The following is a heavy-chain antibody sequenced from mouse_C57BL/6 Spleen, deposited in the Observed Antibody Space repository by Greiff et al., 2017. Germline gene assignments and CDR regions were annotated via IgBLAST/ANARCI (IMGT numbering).Heavy chain of an antibody. J-gene: IGHJ3*01. Sequence: QVQLQQPGAELVKPGASVKLSCTASGYTFTSYWMRWVKQRPGRGLGWIGRLDPNSGGTKYNEKFKSKATLTVDKPSSTAYMQLSSLTSEDSAVYYGAREKGILGGFAYWGQGTLVTVSA. CDR3: AREKGILGGFAY. D-gene: IGHD3-3*01. CDR2: LDPNSGGT. V-gene: IGHV1-72*01. CDR1: GYTFTSYW.